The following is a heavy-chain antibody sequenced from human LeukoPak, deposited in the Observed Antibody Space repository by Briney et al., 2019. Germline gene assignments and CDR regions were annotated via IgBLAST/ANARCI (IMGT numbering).Heavy chain of an antibody. Sequence: GGSLRLSCAASGFTFSHAWMSWVRQAPGKGLEWVGLIKRKTDGETTDYTAPVKGRFTISRDDSKNTLSLQMNSLETEDTAVYYCAAIDFGYDYWGQGSLVAVSS. D-gene: IGHD4-17*01. CDR1: GFTFSHAW. CDR2: IKRKTDGETT. CDR3: AAIDFGYDY. J-gene: IGHJ4*02. V-gene: IGHV3-15*01.